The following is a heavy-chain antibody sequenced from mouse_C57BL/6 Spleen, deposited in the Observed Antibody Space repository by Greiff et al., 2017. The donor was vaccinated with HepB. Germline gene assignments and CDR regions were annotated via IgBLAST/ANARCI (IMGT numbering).Heavy chain of an antibody. CDR1: GFTFSSYA. CDR2: ISDGGSYT. CDR3: ARGNIYYYGSKDY. Sequence: VQGVESGGGLVKPGGSLKLSCAASGFTFSSYAMSWVRQTPEKRLEWVATISDGGSYTYYPDNVKGRFTISRDNAKNNLYLQMSHLKSEDTAMYYCARGNIYYYGSKDYWGQGTTLTVSS. D-gene: IGHD1-1*01. V-gene: IGHV5-4*01. J-gene: IGHJ2*01.